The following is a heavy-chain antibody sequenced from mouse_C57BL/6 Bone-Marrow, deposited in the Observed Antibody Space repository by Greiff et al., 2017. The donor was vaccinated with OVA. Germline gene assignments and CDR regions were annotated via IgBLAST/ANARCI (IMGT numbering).Heavy chain of an antibody. CDR1: GFSFNTYA. D-gene: IGHD2-10*01. CDR3: VRPPYHH. CDR2: IRSKSNNYAT. Sequence: EVQLVESGGGLVQPKGSLKLSCAASGFSFNTYAMNWVRQAPGRGLEWVARIRSKSNNYATYYADSVKDRFTISRDESESMLYLQMNNLKTEDTAMYYCVRPPYHHWGQGTLVTVSA. V-gene: IGHV10-1*01. J-gene: IGHJ3*01.